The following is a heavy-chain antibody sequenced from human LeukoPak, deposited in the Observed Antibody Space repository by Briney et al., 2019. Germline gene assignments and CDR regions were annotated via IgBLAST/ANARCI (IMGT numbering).Heavy chain of an antibody. CDR3: ARDIAPSGSWWFDT. J-gene: IGHJ5*02. D-gene: IGHD6-13*01. CDR1: GYTFTDYY. CDR2: IYPKDGGV. Sequence: ASVRVSCKASGYTFTDYYMHWLRQTPGQDFEWMGWIYPKDGGVNYAQKFQGRVTMTRDTSNTTVYMQLSRLRSDDRAVYYCARDIAPSGSWWFDTWGQGTLVTVSS. V-gene: IGHV1-2*02.